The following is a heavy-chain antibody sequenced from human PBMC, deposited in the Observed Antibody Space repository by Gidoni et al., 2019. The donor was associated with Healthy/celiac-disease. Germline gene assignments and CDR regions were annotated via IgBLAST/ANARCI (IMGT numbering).Heavy chain of an antibody. Sequence: QVQLQQWGAGLLKPSETLSLTCAVYGWSFSGSYWSWVRQPPGKGLEWIGEINHSGSTNYNPSLKSRVTISVDTSKNQYSLKLSSVTAADTAVYDCARGRGSSWYLGWFDPWGQGTLVTVSS. CDR3: ARGRGSSWYLGWFDP. CDR2: INHSGST. V-gene: IGHV4-34*01. J-gene: IGHJ5*02. D-gene: IGHD6-13*01. CDR1: GWSFSGSY.